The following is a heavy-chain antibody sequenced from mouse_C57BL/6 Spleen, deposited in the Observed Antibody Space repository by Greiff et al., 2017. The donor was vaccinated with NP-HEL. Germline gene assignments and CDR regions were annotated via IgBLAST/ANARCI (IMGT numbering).Heavy chain of an antibody. CDR2: IYPSDSET. V-gene: IGHV1-61*01. CDR1: GYTFTSYW. CDR3: ARSDYYGFDY. Sequence: QVQLQQPGAELVRPGSSVKLSCKASGYTFTSYWMDWVKQRPGQGLEWIGNIYPSDSETHYNQKFKDKATLTVDKSSSTAYMQLSSLTSEDSAVYYCARSDYYGFDYGGQGTTLTVSS. J-gene: IGHJ2*01. D-gene: IGHD1-1*01.